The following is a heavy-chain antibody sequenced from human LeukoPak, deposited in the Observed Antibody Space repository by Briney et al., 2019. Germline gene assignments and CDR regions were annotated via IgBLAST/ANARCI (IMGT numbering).Heavy chain of an antibody. J-gene: IGHJ4*02. CDR3: AKDLLVDDYGGKGAFDY. Sequence: GGSLRLSCAASGFTFSSYGMHWARQAPGKGLEWVAVISYDGSNKYYADSVKGRFTISRDNSKNTLYLQMNSLRAEDTAVYYCAKDLLVDDYGGKGAFDYWGQGTLVTVSS. V-gene: IGHV3-30*18. CDR1: GFTFSSYG. CDR2: ISYDGSNK. D-gene: IGHD4-23*01.